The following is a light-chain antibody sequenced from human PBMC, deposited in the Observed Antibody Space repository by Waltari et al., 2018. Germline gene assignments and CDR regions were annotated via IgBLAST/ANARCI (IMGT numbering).Light chain of an antibody. Sequence: QSALTQPASVSGTPGQSIPISCPGTSSAVGHYDLVSWSQQHPGKAPKLLVCEVIKRPSGVSSRFSGSKSGNTASLTISGLQAEDEADYYCCSYAGLGTYVFGSGTKVTVL. V-gene: IGLV2-23*02. CDR2: EVI. J-gene: IGLJ1*01. CDR1: SSAVGHYDL. CDR3: CSYAGLGTYV.